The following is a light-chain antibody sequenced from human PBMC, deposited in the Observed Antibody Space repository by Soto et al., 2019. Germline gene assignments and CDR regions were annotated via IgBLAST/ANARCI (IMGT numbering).Light chain of an antibody. J-gene: IGKJ4*01. V-gene: IGKV3-20*01. CDR3: QQYSNLPLT. CDR1: QSIGSTY. Sequence: EIVLTQSPATLSLSPGQRATLSCRASQSIGSTYFAWYQQKPGQAPSLLIYDISTRATGIPDRFSGSGYGKDFTLTISRLEPEDFAVYYCQQYSNLPLTFGGGTKVEIK. CDR2: DIS.